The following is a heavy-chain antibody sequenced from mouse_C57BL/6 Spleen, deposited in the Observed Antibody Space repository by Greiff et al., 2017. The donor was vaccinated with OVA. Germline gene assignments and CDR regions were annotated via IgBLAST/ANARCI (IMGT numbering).Heavy chain of an antibody. V-gene: IGHV1-53*01. CDR1: GYTFTSYW. J-gene: IGHJ1*03. CDR3: ARSITTGVARYFDV. D-gene: IGHD1-1*01. Sequence: QVQLQQPGTELVKPGASVKLSCKASGYTFTSYWMHWVKQRPGQGLEWIGNINPSNGGTNYNEKFKSKATLTVDKSSSTAYMQLSSLTSEDSAVYYWARSITTGVARYFDVWGTGTTVTVSS. CDR2: INPSNGGT.